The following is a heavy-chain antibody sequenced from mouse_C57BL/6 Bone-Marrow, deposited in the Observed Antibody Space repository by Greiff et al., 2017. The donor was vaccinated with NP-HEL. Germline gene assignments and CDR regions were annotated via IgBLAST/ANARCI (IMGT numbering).Heavy chain of an antibody. CDR3: AKGPGVYDGYQYYAMDY. CDR2: ISYDGSN. V-gene: IGHV3-6*01. CDR1: GSSLPSGYS. J-gene: IGHJ4*01. D-gene: IGHD2-3*01. Sequence: LPPSVPGLVPPSPSLSLPCSVTGSSLPSGYSWYWIRPFPGNKLEWMGYISYDGSNNYNPSLKNRISFTRDTSKNQFFLKLNSVTTEDTATYYCAKGPGVYDGYQYYAMDYWGQGTSVTVSS.